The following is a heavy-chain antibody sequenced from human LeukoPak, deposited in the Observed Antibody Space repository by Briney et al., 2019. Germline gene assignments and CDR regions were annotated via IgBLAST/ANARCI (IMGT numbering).Heavy chain of an antibody. CDR1: GYTFTDSF. D-gene: IGHD3-22*01. CDR2: ISAYNGNT. CDR3: ARDSAIYYYDSSGLY. J-gene: IGHJ4*02. V-gene: IGHV1-18*04. Sequence: ASVKVSCKASGYTFTDSFMHWVRQAPGQGLEWMGWISAYNGNTNYAQKLQGRVTMTTDTSTSTAYMELRSLRSDDTAVYYCARDSAIYYYDSSGLYWGQGTLVTVSS.